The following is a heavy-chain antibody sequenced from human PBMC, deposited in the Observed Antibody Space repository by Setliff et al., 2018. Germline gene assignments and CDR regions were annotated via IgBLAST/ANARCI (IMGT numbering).Heavy chain of an antibody. CDR2: ISDSDGST. CDR3: ARPMYYFDY. V-gene: IGHV3-23*01. J-gene: IGHJ4*02. CDR1: GFTFSRFA. Sequence: SGGSLRLSCAASGFTFSRFAMNWVRQAPGKGLEWVSSISDSDGSTYYADSVKGRFTISRDNSKNTLYLQLNSLRSEDTAIYYCARPMYYFDYWGQGTQVTVSS.